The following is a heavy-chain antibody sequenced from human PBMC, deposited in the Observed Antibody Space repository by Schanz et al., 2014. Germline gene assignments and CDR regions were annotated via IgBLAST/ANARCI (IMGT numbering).Heavy chain of an antibody. J-gene: IGHJ4*02. D-gene: IGHD5-12*01. V-gene: IGHV3-21*04. CDR2: ISSTSTYL. CDR3: ARAAYGGYTSPPLRY. Sequence: EVQLVESGGGLVQPGGSLRLSCAASGFTFSTYWMSWVRQAPGKGLEWVSSISSTSTYLYYADSVKGRFTISRDSARNSLYLQMSSLRSEDTAVYYCARAAYGGYTSPPLRYWGQGTLVTVSS. CDR1: GFTFSTYW.